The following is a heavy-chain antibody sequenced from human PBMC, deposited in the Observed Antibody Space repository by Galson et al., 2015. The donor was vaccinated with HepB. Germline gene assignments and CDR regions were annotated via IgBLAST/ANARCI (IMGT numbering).Heavy chain of an antibody. D-gene: IGHD1-14*01. Sequence: SVKVSCKASGYTFTSYGVSWVRQAPGQGLEWMGWISAYNGNTNYAQKLQGRVTMTTDTSTSTAYMELRSLRSDDTAVYYCARLTVGSGVSQPHHLDYWGQGTLVTVSS. CDR1: GYTFTSYG. J-gene: IGHJ4*02. V-gene: IGHV1-18*01. CDR2: ISAYNGNT. CDR3: ARLTVGSGVSQPHHLDY.